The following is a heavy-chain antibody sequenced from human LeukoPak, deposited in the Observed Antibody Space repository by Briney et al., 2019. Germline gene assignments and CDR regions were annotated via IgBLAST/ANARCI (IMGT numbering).Heavy chain of an antibody. D-gene: IGHD6-6*01. Sequence: GESLQISCKGSGYSFTSYWIGWVRQMPGKGLEWMGIIYPGDSDTRYGPSFQGQVTISADKSISTAYLQWSSLKASDTAMYYCARLRYSSSDYYYGMDVWGQGTTVTVSS. J-gene: IGHJ6*02. V-gene: IGHV5-51*01. CDR3: ARLRYSSSDYYYGMDV. CDR1: GYSFTSYW. CDR2: IYPGDSDT.